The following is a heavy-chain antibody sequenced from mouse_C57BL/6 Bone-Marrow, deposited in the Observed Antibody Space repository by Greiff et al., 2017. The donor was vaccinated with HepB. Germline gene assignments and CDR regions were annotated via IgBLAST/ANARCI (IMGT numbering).Heavy chain of an antibody. J-gene: IGHJ2*01. CDR2: ISDGGSYT. Sequence: EVKLVESGGGLVKPGGSLKLSCAASGFTFSSYAMSWVRQTPEKRLEWVATISDGGSYTYYPDNVKGRFTISRDNAKNNLYLQMSHLKSEDTAMYYCARVGYDYDGLDYWGQGTTLTVSS. D-gene: IGHD2-4*01. V-gene: IGHV5-4*03. CDR3: ARVGYDYDGLDY. CDR1: GFTFSSYA.